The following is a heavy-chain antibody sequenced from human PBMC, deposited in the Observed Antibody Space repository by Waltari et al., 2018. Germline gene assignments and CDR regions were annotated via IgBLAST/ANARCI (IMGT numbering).Heavy chain of an antibody. CDR3: ARDRVNYGDQDDYYYYYGMDV. D-gene: IGHD4-17*01. Sequence: QVQLVQSGAEVKKPGASVKVSCKASGYTFTSYYMHWVRQAPGQGLEWMGIINPSGGSTSDAQKFQGRVTMTRDTSTSTVYMELSSLRSEDTAVYYCARDRVNYGDQDDYYYYYGMDVWGQGTTVTVSS. CDR2: INPSGGST. V-gene: IGHV1-46*01. CDR1: GYTFTSYY. J-gene: IGHJ6*02.